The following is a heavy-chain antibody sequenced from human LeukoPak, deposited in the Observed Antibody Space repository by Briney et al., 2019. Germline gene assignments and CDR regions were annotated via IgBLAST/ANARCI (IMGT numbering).Heavy chain of an antibody. J-gene: IGHJ4*02. D-gene: IGHD2-2*02. CDR3: ARAPPRGYCSSTSCYKYYFDY. Sequence: SETLSLTCAVSGGSISSSSYYWGWIRQPPGKGLEWIGSIYYSGSTYYNPSLKSRVTISVDTSKNQFSLKLSSVTAADTAVYYCARAPPRGYCSSTSCYKYYFDYWGQGTLVTVSS. V-gene: IGHV4-39*07. CDR2: IYYSGST. CDR1: GGSISSSSYY.